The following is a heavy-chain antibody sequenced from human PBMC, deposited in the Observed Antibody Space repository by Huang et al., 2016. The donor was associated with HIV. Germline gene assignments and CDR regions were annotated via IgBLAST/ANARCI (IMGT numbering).Heavy chain of an antibody. J-gene: IGHJ3*01. D-gene: IGHD6-13*01. CDR1: GGTFGSYD. V-gene: IGHV1-69*13. Sequence: QVQLVQSGAEVKKPGSSVKVSCKASGGTFGSYDISWVRQAPGQGLEWMGGIIPILDTVNYAKKFQGRVRITADASTSTAYMELTSLRSEDTAVYYCARDLTGTRAAAAGIRGDAFDVWGQGTLVTVSS. CDR2: IIPILDTV. CDR3: ARDLTGTRAAAAGIRGDAFDV.